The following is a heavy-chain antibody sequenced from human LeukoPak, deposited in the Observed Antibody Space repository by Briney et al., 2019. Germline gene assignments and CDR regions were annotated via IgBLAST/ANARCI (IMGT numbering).Heavy chain of an antibody. CDR1: GGTFSSYA. J-gene: IGHJ3*02. Sequence: GASVKVSCKASGGTFSSYAISWVRQAPGQGLEWMGRIIPILGIANYAQKFQGRVTITADKSTSTAYMELSSLRSEDTAVYYCARDGTEGIAVADAFDIWGQGTMVTVSS. D-gene: IGHD6-19*01. CDR2: IIPILGIA. CDR3: ARDGTEGIAVADAFDI. V-gene: IGHV1-69*04.